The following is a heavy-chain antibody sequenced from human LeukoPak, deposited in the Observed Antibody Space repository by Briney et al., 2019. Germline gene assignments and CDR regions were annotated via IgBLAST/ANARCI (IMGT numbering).Heavy chain of an antibody. V-gene: IGHV3-23*01. Sequence: GGSLRLSCATSGPTFNNYVMTWVRQAPEKGLEWVSSISSSGRSTYYAHSVRGRFTISRDNSKNTLFLQMNTLRADDTAVYYCAKEVPYLDYWGRGTLVTVSS. CDR2: ISSSGRST. D-gene: IGHD1-1*01. J-gene: IGHJ4*02. CDR1: GPTFNNYV. CDR3: AKEVPYLDY.